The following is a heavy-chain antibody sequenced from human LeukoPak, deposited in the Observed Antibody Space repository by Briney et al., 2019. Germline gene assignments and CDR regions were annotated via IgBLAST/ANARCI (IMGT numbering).Heavy chain of an antibody. J-gene: IGHJ5*02. Sequence: ASVKVSCKVSGYTLTELSMHWVRQAPGKGLEWMGGFDPEDGETIYARKFQGRVTMTEDTSTDTAYMELSSLRSEDTAVYYCATEQAGYSSSWYRNWFDPWGQGTLVTVSS. CDR3: ATEQAGYSSSWYRNWFDP. V-gene: IGHV1-24*01. D-gene: IGHD6-13*01. CDR1: GYTLTELS. CDR2: FDPEDGET.